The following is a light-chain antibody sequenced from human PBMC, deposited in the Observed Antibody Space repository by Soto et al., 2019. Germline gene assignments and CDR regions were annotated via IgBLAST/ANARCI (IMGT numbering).Light chain of an antibody. V-gene: IGKV3-15*01. CDR1: QSVSSN. Sequence: EVVMTQSPATLSVSPGERATLSCRASQSVSSNLAWYRQTAGQTPRLLIYGASTRATGVPARFSGSGSGTEFTLTISSLQSEDFAVYYCQQYNYWPRTFGQGT. J-gene: IGKJ1*01. CDR3: QQYNYWPRT. CDR2: GAS.